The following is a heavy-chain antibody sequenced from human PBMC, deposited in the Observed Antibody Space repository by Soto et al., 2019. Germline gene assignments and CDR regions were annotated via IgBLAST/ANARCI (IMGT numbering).Heavy chain of an antibody. D-gene: IGHD2-21*01. V-gene: IGHV3-23*01. CDR3: AKDLRIVVGAHFDI. Sequence: GWSLRLSCAASGFGFSDLAMNWVRQAPGRGLEWVSTISGSGGSTYYADSVKGRFTISRDNSKNTVYLQMNSLRAEDTAVYYCAKDLRIVVGAHFDIWGQGTMVTVSS. CDR1: GFGFSDLA. J-gene: IGHJ3*02. CDR2: ISGSGGST.